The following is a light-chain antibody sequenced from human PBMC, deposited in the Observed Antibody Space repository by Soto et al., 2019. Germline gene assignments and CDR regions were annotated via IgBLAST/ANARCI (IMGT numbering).Light chain of an antibody. V-gene: IGLV2-14*01. CDR2: EVN. CDR3: SSYTSTSPVV. J-gene: IGLJ2*01. CDR1: SRDIGGYDY. Sequence: QSALTQPASVSGSPGQSITISCTGTSRDIGGYDYVSWYQQHPGKAPKLIIYEVNNRPSGVSDRFSGSKSANTASLTISRLQAEDEAEYHCSSYTSTSPVVFGGGTKVTVL.